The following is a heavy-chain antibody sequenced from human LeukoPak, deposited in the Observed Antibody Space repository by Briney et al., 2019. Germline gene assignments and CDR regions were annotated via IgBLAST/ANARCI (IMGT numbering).Heavy chain of an antibody. Sequence: SETLSLTCTVSGGSISSSSYYWGWIRQPPGKGLEWIGSIYYSGSTYYNPSLKSRVTISVDTSKDQFSLKLSSVTAADTAVYYCARVDSGYYYGPSRYWGQGTLVTVSS. CDR1: GGSISSSSYY. J-gene: IGHJ4*02. CDR2: IYYSGST. V-gene: IGHV4-39*07. D-gene: IGHD3-22*01. CDR3: ARVDSGYYYGPSRY.